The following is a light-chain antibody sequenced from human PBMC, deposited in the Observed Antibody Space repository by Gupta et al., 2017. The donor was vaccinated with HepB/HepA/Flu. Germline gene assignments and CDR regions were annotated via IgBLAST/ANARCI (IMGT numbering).Light chain of an antibody. V-gene: IGKV3-20*01. J-gene: IGKJ2*01. CDR3: QQHGYSPRY. CDR1: QTVASNY. Sequence: IVLTQSPGTLPLSPGERATFSSRASQTVASNYLAWFQQKPGQAPRLLIYDASNRATGIPDRFSGSGSGTDFTLTISRLEPEDFAVYYCQQHGYSPRYFGQGTKVEIK. CDR2: DAS.